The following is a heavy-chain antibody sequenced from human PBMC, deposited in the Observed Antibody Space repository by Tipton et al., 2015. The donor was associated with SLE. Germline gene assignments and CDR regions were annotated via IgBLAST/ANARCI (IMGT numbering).Heavy chain of an antibody. D-gene: IGHD3-22*01. V-gene: IGHV4-34*01. CDR1: GGSFSGYY. J-gene: IGHJ3*02. Sequence: LRLSCAVYGGSFSGYYWSWIRQPPGKGLEWIGEINHSGSTNYNPSLKSRVTISVDTSKNQFSLKLSSVTAADTAVYYCARKRYYDSSGYYYGAFDIWGQGTMVTVSS. CDR2: INHSGST. CDR3: ARKRYYDSSGYYYGAFDI.